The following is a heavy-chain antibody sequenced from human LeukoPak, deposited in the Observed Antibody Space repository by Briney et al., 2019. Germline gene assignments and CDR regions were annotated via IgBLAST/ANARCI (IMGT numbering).Heavy chain of an antibody. D-gene: IGHD6-13*01. CDR2: IKQDGSEK. J-gene: IGHJ4*02. CDR3: ARVLPVIAAAGLDY. CDR1: GFTFSSYW. V-gene: IGHV3-7*01. Sequence: QPGGSLRLSCAASGFTFSSYWMSWVRKAPGKGLEWVANIKQDGSEKYYVDSVKGRFTISRDNAKNSLYLQMNSLRAEDTAVYYCARVLPVIAAAGLDYWGQGTLVTVSS.